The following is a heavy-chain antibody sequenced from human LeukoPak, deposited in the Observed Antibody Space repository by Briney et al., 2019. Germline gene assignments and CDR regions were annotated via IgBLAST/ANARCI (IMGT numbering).Heavy chain of an antibody. J-gene: IGHJ4*02. V-gene: IGHV3-73*01. D-gene: IGHD5-18*01. CDR2: IRTKANTYAT. CDR3: TRVGDTATAIFDF. CDR1: GFTFSGSA. Sequence: GGSLRLSCAASGFTFSGSAMHWVRQASGKGLEWVGRIRTKANTYATTYAASLKDRFTISRDDSKSTAYLQVNSVQPEDTAIYYCTRVGDTATAIFDFWGQGTLVTVSS.